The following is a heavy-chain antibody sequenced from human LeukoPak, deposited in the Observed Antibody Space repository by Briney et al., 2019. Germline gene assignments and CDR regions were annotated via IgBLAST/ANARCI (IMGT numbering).Heavy chain of an antibody. V-gene: IGHV3-74*01. CDR2: INSDGRTT. J-gene: IGHJ4*02. Sequence: GGSLRLSCAASGFTFSNNWMHWVRQAPGKGLVWVSRINSDGRTTTYADSVKGRFTISRDNSKNTLYLQMNSLRAEDTAVYYCAKRGLRIAAAGTYFDYWGQGTLVTVS. D-gene: IGHD6-13*01. CDR1: GFTFSNNW. CDR3: AKRGLRIAAAGTYFDY.